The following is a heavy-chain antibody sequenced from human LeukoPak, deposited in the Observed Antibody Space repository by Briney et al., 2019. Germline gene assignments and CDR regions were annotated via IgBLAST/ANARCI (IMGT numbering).Heavy chain of an antibody. CDR2: IYSGGST. Sequence: GGSLRLSCAASEFSVGSNYMTWVRQAPGEGLEWVSLIYSGGSTYYADSVKGRFTISRDNSKNTLYLQMNSLRAEDTAVYYCARGYRGVRGVFFNWGQGTLVTVSS. D-gene: IGHD3-10*01. CDR3: ARGYRGVRGVFFN. J-gene: IGHJ4*02. V-gene: IGHV3-66*01. CDR1: EFSVGSNY.